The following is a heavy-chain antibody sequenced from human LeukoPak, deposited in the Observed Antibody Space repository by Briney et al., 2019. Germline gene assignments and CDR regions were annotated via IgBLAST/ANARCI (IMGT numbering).Heavy chain of an antibody. J-gene: IGHJ4*02. CDR3: AKGHKGFYYGSGSSFDY. D-gene: IGHD3-10*01. CDR1: GFTFSSYG. CDR2: IRYDGSNK. Sequence: GGSLRLSCAASGFTFSSYGMHWVRQAPGKGLEWVAFIRYDGSNKYCADSVKGRFTISRDNSKNTLYLQMNSLRAEDTAVYYCAKGHKGFYYGSGSSFDYWGQGTLVTVSS. V-gene: IGHV3-30*02.